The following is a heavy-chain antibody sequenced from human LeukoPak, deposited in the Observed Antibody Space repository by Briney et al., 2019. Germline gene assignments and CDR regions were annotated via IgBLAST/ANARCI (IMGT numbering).Heavy chain of an antibody. D-gene: IGHD3-10*01. J-gene: IGHJ4*02. CDR2: ISYDGSNK. V-gene: IGHV3-30-3*01. Sequence: QPGRSLRLSCAASGFTFSSYAMHWVRQAPGKGLEWVAVISYDGSNKYCADSVKGRFTISRDNSKNTLYLQMNSLRAEDTAVYYCASSRLLWFGELLAPLDYWGQGTLVTVSS. CDR3: ASSRLLWFGELLAPLDY. CDR1: GFTFSSYA.